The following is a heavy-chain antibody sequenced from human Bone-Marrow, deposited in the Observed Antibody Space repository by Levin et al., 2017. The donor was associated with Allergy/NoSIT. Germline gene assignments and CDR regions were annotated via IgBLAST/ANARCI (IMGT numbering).Heavy chain of an antibody. CDR2: ISSSSNYI. CDR1: GFIFSSYS. J-gene: IGHJ5*02. D-gene: IGHD1-26*01. V-gene: IGHV3-21*01. Sequence: GGSLRLSCAASGFIFSSYSMNWVRQAPGKGLEWVSSISSSSNYIYYADSVKGRFTISRDNAKNSLYLQMNSLRAEDTAVYYCASVRIQWDLLNWFDPWGQGTLVTVSS. CDR3: ASVRIQWDLLNWFDP.